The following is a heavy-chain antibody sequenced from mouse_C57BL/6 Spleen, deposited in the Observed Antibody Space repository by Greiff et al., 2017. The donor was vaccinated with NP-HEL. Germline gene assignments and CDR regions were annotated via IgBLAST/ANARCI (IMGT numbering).Heavy chain of an antibody. CDR3: ARGSPYYGYDENYFDY. J-gene: IGHJ2*01. Sequence: QVQLQQPGAELVKPGASVQLSCKASGYTFTSYWMHWVKQRPGQGLEWIGMIHPNSGSTNYNEKFKSKATLTVDKSSSTAYMQLSSLTSEDSAVYYCARGSPYYGYDENYFDYWGQGTTLTVSS. D-gene: IGHD2-2*01. V-gene: IGHV1-64*01. CDR2: IHPNSGST. CDR1: GYTFTSYW.